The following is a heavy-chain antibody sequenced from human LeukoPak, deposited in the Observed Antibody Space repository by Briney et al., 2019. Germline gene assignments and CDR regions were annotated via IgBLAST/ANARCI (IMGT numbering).Heavy chain of an antibody. CDR2: IYYSGST. Sequence: SETLSLTCTVSGGSISSYYWSWIRQPPGKGLEWIGYIYYSGSTNYNSSFKSRVTISVGTSKNQFSLKLNSVTAADTAVYYCAKSNGYGLVDIWGQGTMVTVSS. D-gene: IGHD3-10*01. V-gene: IGHV4-59*08. CDR3: AKSNGYGLVDI. CDR1: GGSISSYY. J-gene: IGHJ3*02.